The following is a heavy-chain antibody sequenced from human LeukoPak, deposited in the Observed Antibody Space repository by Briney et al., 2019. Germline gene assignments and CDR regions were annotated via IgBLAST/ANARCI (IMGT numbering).Heavy chain of an antibody. D-gene: IGHD3-10*01. CDR3: ARSLWFGELYLDY. Sequence: GRSLRLSCAASGFTFSSYSMNWVRQAPGKGLEWVSSISSSSSYIYYADSVKGRFTISRDNAKNSLYLQMNSLRAEDTAVYYCARSLWFGELYLDYWGQGTLVTVPS. V-gene: IGHV3-21*01. CDR1: GFTFSSYS. J-gene: IGHJ4*02. CDR2: ISSSSSYI.